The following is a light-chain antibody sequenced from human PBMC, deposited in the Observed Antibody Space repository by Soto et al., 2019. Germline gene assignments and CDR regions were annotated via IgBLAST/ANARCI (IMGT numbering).Light chain of an antibody. CDR2: DNH. CDR1: SSTIGANY. CDR3: GTWDSNLNNGVV. Sequence: QSVLTQPPSVSAAPGQRVTIFCSGSSSTIGANYVSWYQQLPGTAPILLIYDNHHRPSGIPDRFSGSKSGTSATLVITGLQTGDEADYYCGTWDSNLNNGVVFGGGTKPTVL. J-gene: IGLJ2*01. V-gene: IGLV1-51*01.